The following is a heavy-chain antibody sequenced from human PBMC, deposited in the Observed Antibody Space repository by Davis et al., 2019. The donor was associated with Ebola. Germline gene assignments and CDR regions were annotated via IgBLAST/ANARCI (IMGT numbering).Heavy chain of an antibody. CDR2: INQSGST. J-gene: IGHJ4*02. CDR3: ARGRLYYDFWSGYQLYFDY. D-gene: IGHD3-3*01. CDR1: GGSFSGYY. Sequence: ESLKISCAVYGGSFSGYYWSWLRQPPGKGLEWFGEINQSGSTNYNPSLKSRVTISVDTSKNQFSLKLSSVTAADTAVYYCARGRLYYDFWSGYQLYFDYWGQGTLVTVSS. V-gene: IGHV4-34*01.